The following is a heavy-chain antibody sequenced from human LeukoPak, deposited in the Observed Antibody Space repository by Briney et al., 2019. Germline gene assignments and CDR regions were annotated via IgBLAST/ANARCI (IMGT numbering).Heavy chain of an antibody. D-gene: IGHD2-2*01. Sequence: GGSLRLSCAVSGFSVTNNYMSWVRQAPGKGLEWVSVFYVGGATYYADSVKGRFTISRDNSENTLYLQMNSLRPDDTAVYYCARCTASCYANAFDVWGQGTLLTVSS. CDR1: GFSVTNNY. V-gene: IGHV3-53*01. J-gene: IGHJ3*01. CDR2: FYVGGAT. CDR3: ARCTASCYANAFDV.